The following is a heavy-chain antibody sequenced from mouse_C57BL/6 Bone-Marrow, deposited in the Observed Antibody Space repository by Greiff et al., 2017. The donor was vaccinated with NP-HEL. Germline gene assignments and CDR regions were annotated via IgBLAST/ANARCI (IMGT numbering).Heavy chain of an antibody. CDR1: GFNIKDDY. CDR3: TTGCGGWLDD. Sequence: EVQLQQSGAELVRPGASVKLSCTASGFNIKDDYMHWVKQRPEQGLEWIGWIDPENGDTESASKFQGKATITADPSSHTAYLHLSSLTSEDTAVYYCTTGCGGWLDDWGQGTTLTVSS. CDR2: IDPENGDT. D-gene: IGHD2-3*01. J-gene: IGHJ2*01. V-gene: IGHV14-4*01.